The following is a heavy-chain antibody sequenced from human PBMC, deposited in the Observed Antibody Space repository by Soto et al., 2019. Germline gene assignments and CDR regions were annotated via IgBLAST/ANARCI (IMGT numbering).Heavy chain of an antibody. CDR1: GGSISSSSYY. CDR3: ARDRIAVAGNPEYFQH. V-gene: IGHV4-39*02. CDR2: IYYSGST. D-gene: IGHD6-19*01. J-gene: IGHJ1*01. Sequence: SETLSLTCTVSGGSISSSSYYWGWIRQPPGKGLEWIGSIYYSGSTYYNPSLKSRVTISRDNSKNTLYLQMNSLRAEDTAVYYCARDRIAVAGNPEYFQHWGQGTLVTVSS.